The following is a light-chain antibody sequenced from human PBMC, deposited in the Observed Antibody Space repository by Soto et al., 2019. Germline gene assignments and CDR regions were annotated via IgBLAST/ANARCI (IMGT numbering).Light chain of an antibody. CDR3: SSYTSSSTPHVV. V-gene: IGLV2-14*01. CDR2: DVS. CDR1: SSDVGGYNY. J-gene: IGLJ2*01. Sequence: ALTQPASVSGSPRQSITISCTGTSSDVGGYNYVSWYQQHPGKAPKLMIYDVSNRPSGVSNRFSGSKSGNTASLTISGLQAEDEADYYCSSYTSSSTPHVVFGGGTKLTVL.